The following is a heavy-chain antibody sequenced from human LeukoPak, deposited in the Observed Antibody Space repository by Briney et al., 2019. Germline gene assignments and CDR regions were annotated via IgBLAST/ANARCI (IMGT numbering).Heavy chain of an antibody. D-gene: IGHD3-3*01. Sequence: SETLSLTCTVSGGSISSGGYYWSWIRQHPGKGLEWIGYIYYSGSTYYNPSLKSRVTISVDTSKNQFSLKLSSVTAADTAVYYCASADQRNYDFWSGYYSEYGVDVWGQGTTVTVSS. J-gene: IGHJ6*02. CDR3: ASADQRNYDFWSGYYSEYGVDV. CDR1: GGSISSGGYY. CDR2: IYYSGST. V-gene: IGHV4-31*03.